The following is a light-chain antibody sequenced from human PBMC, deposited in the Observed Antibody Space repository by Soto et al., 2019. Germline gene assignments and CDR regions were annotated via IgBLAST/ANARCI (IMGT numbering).Light chain of an antibody. V-gene: IGKV3-20*01. CDR1: QSVTSTF. CDR3: QQYGSS. J-gene: IGKJ3*01. CDR2: GAS. Sequence: EIVLTQSPGTLSLSPGERATLSCRASQSVTSTFFAWYQQKPGQAPRLLISGASNRATGIPDRFSGSGSGTDFTLTISRLEPEDFAVYYCQQYGSSFGPGTKIDIK.